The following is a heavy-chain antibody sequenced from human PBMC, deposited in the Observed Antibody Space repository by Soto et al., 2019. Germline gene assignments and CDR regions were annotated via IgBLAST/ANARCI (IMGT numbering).Heavy chain of an antibody. CDR2: ISSLGSYI. Sequence: EVQLVESGGGLVKPGGSLRLSCAASGFTFSPYSMNWIRQAPGKGLEWVSSISSLGSYIYYADSVKGRFSISRDNARKSVYLQMNSLRVEDTAVYSCARKWLGNSGYDPSMSGFDPWGQGTLVIVSS. V-gene: IGHV3-21*01. J-gene: IGHJ5*02. CDR1: GFTFSPYS. CDR3: ARKWLGNSGYDPSMSGFDP. D-gene: IGHD5-12*01.